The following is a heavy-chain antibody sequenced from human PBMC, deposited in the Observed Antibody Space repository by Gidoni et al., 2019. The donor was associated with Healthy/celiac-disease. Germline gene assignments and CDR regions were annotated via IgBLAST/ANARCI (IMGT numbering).Heavy chain of an antibody. Sequence: QVQLQQWGAGLLKPSETLSLTCAVYGGSFSGYYWRWIRPPSGKGLEWIGETNHSGSTNYHPSLKSRVTISVDTSKNQFSLKLSSVTAADTAVYYCARGNYYADWGQGTLVTVSS. CDR1: GGSFSGYY. CDR2: TNHSGST. CDR3: ARGNYYAD. J-gene: IGHJ4*02. V-gene: IGHV4-34*01.